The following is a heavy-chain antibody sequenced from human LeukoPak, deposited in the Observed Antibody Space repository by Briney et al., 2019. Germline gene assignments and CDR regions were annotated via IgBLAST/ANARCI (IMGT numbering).Heavy chain of an antibody. V-gene: IGHV1-69*04. Sequence: SVKVSCKASGGTFSSYTISWVRQAPAQGLEWMGRIIPILGIANYAHKFQGRVTITADKSTSTAYMELSSLRSEDTAVYYCARDRDYYDSSGYENWFDPWGQGTLVTVSS. CDR3: ARDRDYYDSSGYENWFDP. J-gene: IGHJ5*02. CDR1: GGTFSSYT. D-gene: IGHD3-22*01. CDR2: IIPILGIA.